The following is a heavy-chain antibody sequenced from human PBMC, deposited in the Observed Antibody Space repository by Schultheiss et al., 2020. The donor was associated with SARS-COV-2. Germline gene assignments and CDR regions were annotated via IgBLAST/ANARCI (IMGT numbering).Heavy chain of an antibody. Sequence: SETLSLTCTVSGGSISNYYWTWIRQPPGKGLEWIGHIYYTGSNSYSPSLKGRVTMSLDTSKNQFSLKLTSVTAADTAQYFCARVGPYGSGSIDYWGQGTLVTV. D-gene: IGHD3-10*01. V-gene: IGHV4-59*08. CDR3: ARVGPYGSGSIDY. CDR2: IYYTGSN. J-gene: IGHJ4*02. CDR1: GGSISNYY.